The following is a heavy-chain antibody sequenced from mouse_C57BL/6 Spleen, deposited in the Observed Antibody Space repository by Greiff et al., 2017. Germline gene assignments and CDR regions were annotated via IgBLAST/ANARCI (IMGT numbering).Heavy chain of an antibody. V-gene: IGHV1-81*01. CDR2: IYPRSGNT. CDR3: ARYGENAPVSMDY. Sequence: VHLVESGAELARPGASVKLSCKASGYTFTSYGISWVKQRTGQGLEWIGEIYPRSGNTYYNEKFKGKATLTADKSSSTAYMELRSLTSEDSAVYFCARYGENAPVSMDYWGQGTSVTVSS. D-gene: IGHD1-1*01. CDR1: GYTFTSYG. J-gene: IGHJ4*01.